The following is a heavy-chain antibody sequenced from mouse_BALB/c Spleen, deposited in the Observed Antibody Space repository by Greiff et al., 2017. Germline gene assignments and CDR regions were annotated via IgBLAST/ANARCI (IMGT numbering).Heavy chain of an antibody. J-gene: IGHJ1*01. CDR2: ISYSGST. CDR1: GDSITSGY. V-gene: IGHV3-8*02. Sequence: EVHLVESGPSLVKPSQTLSLTCSVTGDSITSGYWNWIRKFPGNKLEYMGYISYSGSTYYNPSLKSRISITRDTSKNQYYLQLNSVTTEDTATYYCARTGDHYYGYWYFDVWGAGTTVTVSS. D-gene: IGHD1-2*01. CDR3: ARTGDHYYGYWYFDV.